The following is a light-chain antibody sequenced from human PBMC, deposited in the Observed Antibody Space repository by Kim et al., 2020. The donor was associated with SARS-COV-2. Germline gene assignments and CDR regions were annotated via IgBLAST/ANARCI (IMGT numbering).Light chain of an antibody. CDR2: GAS. CDR3: QQYNNWRT. J-gene: IGKJ2*02. V-gene: IGKV3-15*01. CDR1: QSVSSN. Sequence: LSVSPGERATLSCRASQSVSSNVDWYQQKPGQAPRLLIYGASTRATGIPARFSGSGSGTEFTLTISSLQSEEFAVYYCQQYNNWRTFGQGTKLEI.